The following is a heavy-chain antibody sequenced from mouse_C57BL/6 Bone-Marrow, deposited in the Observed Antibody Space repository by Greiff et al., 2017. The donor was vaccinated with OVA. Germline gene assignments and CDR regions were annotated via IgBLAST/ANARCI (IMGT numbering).Heavy chain of an antibody. J-gene: IGHJ1*03. D-gene: IGHD1-1*01. CDR3: ARDLRDWYFDV. Sequence: ESGPGLVKPSQSLSLTCSVTGYSITSGYYWNWIRQFPGSKLEWMGYISYDGSNNYNPSLKNRISITRDTSKNQFFLKLNSVTTEDTATYYCARDLRDWYFDVWGTGTTVTVSS. CDR2: ISYDGSN. CDR1: GYSITSGYY. V-gene: IGHV3-6*01.